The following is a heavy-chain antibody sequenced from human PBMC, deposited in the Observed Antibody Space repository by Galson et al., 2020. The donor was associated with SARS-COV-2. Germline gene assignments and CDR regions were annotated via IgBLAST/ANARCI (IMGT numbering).Heavy chain of an antibody. D-gene: IGHD5-18*01. J-gene: IGHJ5*02. CDR1: GFTFSSYW. CDR2: LRQDGTEK. CDR3: VREGGDGYSYGSWYNWFDP. V-gene: IGHV3-7*03. Sequence: GGSLRLSCAASGFTFSSYWMSWVRQAPGKGLEWVANLRQDGTEKYYVDSVKGRFTISRDNTKNSLYLQMNSLRAEDTAVYYCVREGGDGYSYGSWYNWFDPWGQGTLVTVSS.